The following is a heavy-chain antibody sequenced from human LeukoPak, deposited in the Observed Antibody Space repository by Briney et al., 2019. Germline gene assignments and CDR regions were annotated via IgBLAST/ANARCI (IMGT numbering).Heavy chain of an antibody. V-gene: IGHV3-23*01. Sequence: GGSLRLSCAASGFTFSTYAMSWVRQAPGKGLEWVSSISVSGGTTYYADSVKGRFTISRDNSKNTLYLQMSSLRAEDTAVYYCAKEDSYTWNLDYWGQGTLVTVSS. CDR3: AKEDSYTWNLDY. CDR1: GFTFSTYA. CDR2: ISVSGGTT. D-gene: IGHD1-20*01. J-gene: IGHJ4*02.